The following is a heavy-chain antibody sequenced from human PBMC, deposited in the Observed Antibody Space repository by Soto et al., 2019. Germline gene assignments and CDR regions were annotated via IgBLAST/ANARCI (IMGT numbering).Heavy chain of an antibody. V-gene: IGHV3-30*18. CDR1: GFTFSSYG. CDR2: ISYDGSNK. Sequence: QVQLVESGGGVVQPGRSLRLSCAASGFTFSSYGMHWVRQAPGKGLEWVAVISYDGSNKYYADSVKGRFTISRDNSKNTLYLQMNSRRAEDTAVYYCAKYRGSGSPKRDYYYYGMAVWGQGTTGTVSS. J-gene: IGHJ6*01. D-gene: IGHD1-26*01. CDR3: AKYRGSGSPKRDYYYYGMAV.